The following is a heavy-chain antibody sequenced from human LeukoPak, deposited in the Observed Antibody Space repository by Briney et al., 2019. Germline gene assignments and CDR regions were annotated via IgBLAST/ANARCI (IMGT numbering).Heavy chain of an antibody. Sequence: PSETLSLTCTVSGGAISSDYWSGIRQPAGEGLERIGRIYTSGSTKYNPSLTRGVTMSVETSKNQFSLRLRSLSAPRTPVCFFARDQWKQWLVVNWFAPGSRGTLVTVSS. CDR3: ARDQWKQWLVVNWFAP. J-gene: IGHJ5*02. V-gene: IGHV4-4*07. D-gene: IGHD6-19*01. CDR1: GGAISSDY. CDR2: IYTSGST.